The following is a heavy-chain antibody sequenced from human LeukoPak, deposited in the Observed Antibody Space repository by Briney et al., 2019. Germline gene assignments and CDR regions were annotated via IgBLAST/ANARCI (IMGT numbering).Heavy chain of an antibody. CDR3: ARVGSSSRGPMYDY. J-gene: IGHJ4*02. V-gene: IGHV4-59*01. D-gene: IGHD6-13*01. CDR2: IYYSGST. CDR1: GGSISSYY. Sequence: SETLSLTCTVSGGSISSYYWSWIRQPPGKGLEWIGYIYYSGSTNYNPSLKSRVTISVDTSKNQFSLKLSSVTAADTAVYYCARVGSSSRGPMYDYWGQGTLVTVSS.